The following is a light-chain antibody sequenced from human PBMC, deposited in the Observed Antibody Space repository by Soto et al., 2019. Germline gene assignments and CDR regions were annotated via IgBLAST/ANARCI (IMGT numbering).Light chain of an antibody. Sequence: DIQLTQSPSSLSASVGDRVTITCRASQAISSYLAWYQQKPGKVPELLIYATSTLQSGAASRFSSSGFWTDFPLIISSLQPDDVAAYYCRKYNHAPTFGGGTKVEIK. J-gene: IGKJ4*01. CDR1: QAISSY. CDR3: RKYNHAPT. V-gene: IGKV1-27*01. CDR2: ATS.